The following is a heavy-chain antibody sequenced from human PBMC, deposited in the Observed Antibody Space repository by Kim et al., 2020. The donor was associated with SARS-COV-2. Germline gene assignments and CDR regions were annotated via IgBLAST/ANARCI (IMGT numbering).Heavy chain of an antibody. V-gene: IGHV3-73*01. CDR3: TRSIAGSWFDP. J-gene: IGHJ5*02. D-gene: IGHD6-6*01. CDR1: GFTFSGSA. CDR2: IRSKANSYAT. Sequence: GGSLRLSCAASGFTFSGSAMHWVRQASGKGLEWVGRIRSKANSYATAYAASVKGRFTISRDDSKNTAYLQMNSLKTEDTAVYYCTRSIAGSWFDPWGQGTLVTVSS.